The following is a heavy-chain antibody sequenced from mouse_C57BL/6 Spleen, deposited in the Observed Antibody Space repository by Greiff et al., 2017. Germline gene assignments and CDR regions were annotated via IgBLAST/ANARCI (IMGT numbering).Heavy chain of an antibody. CDR2: ISSGSSTI. J-gene: IGHJ4*01. CDR1: GFTFSDYG. CDR3: ARGIRGGYYAMDY. D-gene: IGHD1-1*01. V-gene: IGHV5-17*01. Sequence: EVHLVESGGGLVKPGGSLKLSCAASGFTFSDYGMHWVRQAPEKGLEWVAYISSGSSTIYYADTVKGRFTISRDNAKNTLFLQMTSLRSEDTAMYYCARGIRGGYYAMDYWGQGTSVTVSS.